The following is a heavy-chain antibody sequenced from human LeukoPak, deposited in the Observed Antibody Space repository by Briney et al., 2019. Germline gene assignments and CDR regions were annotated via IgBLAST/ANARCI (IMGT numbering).Heavy chain of an antibody. V-gene: IGHV4-34*01. CDR3: ARGLVGATVDD. D-gene: IGHD1-26*01. Sequence: SETLSLTCAVYGGSFSGYYWSWIRQPPGKGLEWIGEINHSGSTNYNPSLKSRVTISVDTSKNQFSLKLSSVTAADTAVYYCARGLVGATVDDWGQGTLVTVSS. CDR1: GGSFSGYY. J-gene: IGHJ4*02. CDR2: INHSGST.